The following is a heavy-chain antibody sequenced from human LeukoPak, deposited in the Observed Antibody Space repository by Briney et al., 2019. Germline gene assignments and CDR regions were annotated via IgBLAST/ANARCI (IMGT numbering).Heavy chain of an antibody. CDR3: AKSNGYGLVDI. CDR2: IFYSGGT. Sequence: SETLSLTCTVSGYSISSGYYWGWIRQPPGKGLEGIGNIFYSGGTYYSPSLTSRVTISLDTSRNQFSLKLNSVTAADTAVYYCAKSNGYGLVDIWGQGTMVTVSS. D-gene: IGHD3-10*01. J-gene: IGHJ3*02. V-gene: IGHV4-38-2*02. CDR1: GYSISSGYY.